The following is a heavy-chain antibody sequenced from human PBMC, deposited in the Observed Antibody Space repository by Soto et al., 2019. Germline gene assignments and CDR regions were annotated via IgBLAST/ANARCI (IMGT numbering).Heavy chain of an antibody. J-gene: IGHJ6*02. Sequence: GESLKISCKGPGYSFTSYWIGWVRQMPGKGLERMGSIYPGDSDTRYSPSLQGQVTISPDNSKNTLYLQMNSLRAEDTAVYYCAKDSKKWSSPGGMDVWGQGTTVTVSS. CDR2: IYPGDSDT. V-gene: IGHV5-51*01. CDR3: AKDSKKWSSPGGMDV. CDR1: GYSFTSYW. D-gene: IGHD2-15*01.